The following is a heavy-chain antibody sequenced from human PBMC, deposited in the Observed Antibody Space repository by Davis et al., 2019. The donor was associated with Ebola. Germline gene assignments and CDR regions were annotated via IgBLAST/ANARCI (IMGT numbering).Heavy chain of an antibody. CDR3: ARGGGFGGYGMDD. J-gene: IGHJ6*02. D-gene: IGHD3-10*01. CDR1: GGSFSGYY. CDR2: INYSGST. Sequence: MPSETLSLTCAVYGGSFSGYYWTWIRQPPGKGLEWIGEINYSGSTNYNPSLKSRVTISVDTSKNQFSLKLSSVTAADTAVYYCARGGGFGGYGMDDWGQGTTVTVSS. V-gene: IGHV4-34*01.